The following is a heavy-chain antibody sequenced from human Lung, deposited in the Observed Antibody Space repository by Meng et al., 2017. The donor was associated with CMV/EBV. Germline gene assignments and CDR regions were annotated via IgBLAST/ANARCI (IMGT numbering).Heavy chain of an antibody. Sequence: QAQLAQSGGEVKEPGASVKAACKASGYTFTNYGITWVRQAPGQGLEWMGWINAYNGDTNYAQTLQGRVAMTTETSTSTAYMGLRSLRSDDTAVYYCARVEVGITSGDYWGQGTLVTVSS. CDR2: INAYNGDT. D-gene: IGHD1-26*01. J-gene: IGHJ4*02. V-gene: IGHV1-18*01. CDR1: GYTFTNYG. CDR3: ARVEVGITSGDY.